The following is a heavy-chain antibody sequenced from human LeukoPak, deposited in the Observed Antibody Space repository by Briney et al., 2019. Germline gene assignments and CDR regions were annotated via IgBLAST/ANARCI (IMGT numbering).Heavy chain of an antibody. V-gene: IGHV3-23*01. Sequence: PGGTLRLSCAASGFTFSSYGMSWVRQAPGKGLEWVSAISGSGGSTYYADSVKGRFTISRDNSKNTLYLQMNSLRAEDTAVYYCAKTATVPELNWFDPWGQGTLVTVSS. J-gene: IGHJ5*02. D-gene: IGHD4-17*01. CDR3: AKTATVPELNWFDP. CDR1: GFTFSSYG. CDR2: ISGSGGST.